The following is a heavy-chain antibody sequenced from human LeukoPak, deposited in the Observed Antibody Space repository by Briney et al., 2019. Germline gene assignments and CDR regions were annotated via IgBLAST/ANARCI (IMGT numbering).Heavy chain of an antibody. CDR3: AREKGLGYCSSTSCQRTPRGDWFDP. D-gene: IGHD2-2*01. CDR1: GGSFSGYY. V-gene: IGHV4-34*01. J-gene: IGHJ5*02. Sequence: SETLSLTCAVYGGSFSGYYWSWIRQPPGKGLEWIGEINHSGSTNYNPSLKSRVTISVDTSKNQFSLKLSSVTAADTAVYYCAREKGLGYCSSTSCQRTPRGDWFDPWGQGTLVTVSS. CDR2: INHSGST.